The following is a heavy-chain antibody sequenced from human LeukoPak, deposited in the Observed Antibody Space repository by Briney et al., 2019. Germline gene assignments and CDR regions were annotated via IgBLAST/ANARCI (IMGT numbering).Heavy chain of an antibody. Sequence: GGSLRLSCSASGFTFKSYAMHWVRQAPGKGLESVSSINTNGANTYYADSVKGRFTISRDNSRYTAYVQMNSLTPEDTAVYYCVKGLDYSSSQMDSWGQGTLVTVSS. CDR2: INTNGANT. CDR3: VKGLDYSSSQMDS. V-gene: IGHV3-64*05. J-gene: IGHJ4*02. CDR1: GFTFKSYA. D-gene: IGHD6-6*01.